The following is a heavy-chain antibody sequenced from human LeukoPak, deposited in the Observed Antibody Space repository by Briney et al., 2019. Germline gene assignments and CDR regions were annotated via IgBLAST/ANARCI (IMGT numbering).Heavy chain of an antibody. CDR3: AKGGRFYGDYPFDY. CDR2: IGGSGGSNT. V-gene: IGHV3-23*01. CDR1: GFTFNSYA. J-gene: IGHJ4*02. D-gene: IGHD4-17*01. Sequence: GGSLRPSCAASGFTFNSYAMSWVRQAPGKGLEWVSTIGGSGGSNTHYADSVKGRFTISRDNSKNTLYLQMNSLRAEDTAVCYCAKGGRFYGDYPFDYWGQGTLVTVSS.